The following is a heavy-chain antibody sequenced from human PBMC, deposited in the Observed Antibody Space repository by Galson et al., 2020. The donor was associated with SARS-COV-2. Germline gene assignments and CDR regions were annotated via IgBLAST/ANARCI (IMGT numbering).Heavy chain of an antibody. J-gene: IGHJ6*02. CDR1: GFTFSSYE. D-gene: IGHD3-10*01. V-gene: IGHV3-48*03. CDR3: ARTDLWFGEFFIRYYGMDV. CDR2: ISSSGSTI. Sequence: GESLKISCAASGFTFSSYEMNWVRQAPGTGLEWVSYISSSGSTIYYADSVKGRFTISRDNAKNSLYLQMNSLRAEDTAVYYCARTDLWFGEFFIRYYGMDVWGQGTTVTVSS.